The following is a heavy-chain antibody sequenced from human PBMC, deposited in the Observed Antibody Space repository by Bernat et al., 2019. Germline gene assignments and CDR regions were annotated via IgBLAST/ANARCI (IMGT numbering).Heavy chain of an antibody. CDR2: ISYDGSNK. J-gene: IGHJ4*02. CDR3: AKGIVGATRRTSFDY. CDR1: GFTFSSYG. Sequence: QVQLVESGGGVVQPGRSLRLSCAASGFTFSSYGMHWVRQAPGKGLEWVAVISYDGSNKYYADSVKGRFTISRDNSKNTLYLQMNGLGAEDTAVYYCAKGIVGATRRTSFDYWGQGTLVTVSS. V-gene: IGHV3-30*18. D-gene: IGHD1-26*01.